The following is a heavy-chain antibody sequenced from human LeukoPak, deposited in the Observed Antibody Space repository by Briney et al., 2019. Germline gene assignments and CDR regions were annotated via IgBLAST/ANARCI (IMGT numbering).Heavy chain of an antibody. CDR2: IIPIFGTA. Sequence: ASVKVSCKASGGTFSSYAISWVRQAPGQGLEWMGGIIPIFGTANYAQKFQGRVTITADKSTSTAYMELSSLRSEDTAVYYCAITYYDILTGYYVYDASDIWGQGTMVTVSS. J-gene: IGHJ3*02. V-gene: IGHV1-69*06. D-gene: IGHD3-9*01. CDR3: AITYYDILTGYYVYDASDI. CDR1: GGTFSSYA.